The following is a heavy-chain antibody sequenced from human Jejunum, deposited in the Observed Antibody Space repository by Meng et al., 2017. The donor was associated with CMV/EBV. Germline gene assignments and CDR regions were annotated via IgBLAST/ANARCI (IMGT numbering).Heavy chain of an antibody. J-gene: IGHJ5*02. V-gene: IGHV4-4*07. Sequence: QVQLPGSGPGLVGSSETLSLTCSVSGGPISGYYWSWVRQPAGKRLEWIGRFHPGGTTNYNPSLENRITVSVDSSKNQFFLKLTSVTAADTAIYYCARECVGEAYDCQWNYWFDPWGRGTLVTVSS. CDR1: GGPISGYY. D-gene: IGHD3-16*01. CDR3: ARECVGEAYDCQWNYWFDP. CDR2: FHPGGTT.